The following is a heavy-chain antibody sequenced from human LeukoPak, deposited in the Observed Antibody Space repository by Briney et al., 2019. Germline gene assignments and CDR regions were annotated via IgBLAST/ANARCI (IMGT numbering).Heavy chain of an antibody. D-gene: IGHD3-10*01. J-gene: IGHJ5*02. CDR3: ARPVPSRLGWFDP. CDR1: DGSFSGYY. Sequence: SETLSLTCAVSDGSFSGYYWNWIRQPPGKGLEWIGEINHSGSTNYNPSLKSRVTISVDTSKNQFSRKLSSVTAADTAVYYCARPVPSRLGWFDPWGQGTLVTVSS. V-gene: IGHV4-34*01. CDR2: INHSGST.